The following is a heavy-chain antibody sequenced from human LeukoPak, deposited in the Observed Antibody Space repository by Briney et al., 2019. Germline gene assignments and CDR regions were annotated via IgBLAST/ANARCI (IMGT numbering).Heavy chain of an antibody. Sequence: GGSLRLSCAASGFTVSSNYMSWVRQAPGKGLEWVSVIYTGGSTYYADSVKGRFTISRDNSKNTLYLQMNSLRAEDTAVYYCATSSLTTQTYYYYYMDVWGKGTTVTVSS. V-gene: IGHV3-66*01. CDR1: GFTVSSNY. J-gene: IGHJ6*03. CDR2: IYTGGST. D-gene: IGHD4-11*01. CDR3: ATSSLTTQTYYYYYMDV.